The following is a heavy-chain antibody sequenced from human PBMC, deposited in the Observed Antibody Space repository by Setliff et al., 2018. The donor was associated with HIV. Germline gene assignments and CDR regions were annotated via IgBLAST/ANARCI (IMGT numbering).Heavy chain of an antibody. J-gene: IGHJ4*02. CDR3: ARGRRSSSGYGY. D-gene: IGHD5-18*01. V-gene: IGHV1-69*13. CDR1: GGTFSSYS. CDR2: IIPIFGTA. Sequence: SVKVSCKASGGTFSSYSISWVRQAPGQGLEWMGGIIPIFGTANYAQKFQGRVTITAGESTGTAYMELTNLRSEDTAVYYCARGRRSSSGYGYWGQGTLVTVSS.